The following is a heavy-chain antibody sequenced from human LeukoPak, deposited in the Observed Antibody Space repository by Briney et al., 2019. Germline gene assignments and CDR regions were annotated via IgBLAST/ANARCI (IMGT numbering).Heavy chain of an antibody. Sequence: GGSLRLSCVASGFTFSSYGMQWVRQAPGKGLEWVAVIWYDGSNKYYADSVKGRFTISRDNSENTLYLQMNTLRAEDTAVYYCARVREPGDYGFHVDLDYWGQGTLVTVSS. V-gene: IGHV3-33*01. D-gene: IGHD4-17*01. CDR3: ARVREPGDYGFHVDLDY. J-gene: IGHJ4*02. CDR1: GFTFSSYG. CDR2: IWYDGSNK.